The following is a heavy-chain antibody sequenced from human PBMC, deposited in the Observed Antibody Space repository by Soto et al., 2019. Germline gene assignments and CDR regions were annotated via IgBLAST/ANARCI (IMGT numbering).Heavy chain of an antibody. V-gene: IGHV3-30-3*01. CDR1: GFAFSSFA. CDR3: ARDLKYCGGTNCYGRADILWAFDY. CDR2: ISYDGSNK. J-gene: IGHJ4*02. Sequence: GGSLRLSCAASGFAFSSFAMHWVRQAPGKGLEWVAVISYDGSNKYYADSVKGRFTISRDSSKNTLYLQMSSLRPEDTAVYYCARDLKYCGGTNCYGRADILWAFDYWGQGTLVTVSS. D-gene: IGHD2-2*01.